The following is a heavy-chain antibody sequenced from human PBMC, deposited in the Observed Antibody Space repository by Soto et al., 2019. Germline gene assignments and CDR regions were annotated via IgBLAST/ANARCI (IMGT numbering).Heavy chain of an antibody. CDR2: INMDGSST. J-gene: IGHJ3*02. V-gene: IGHV3-74*01. CDR1: GFTFSSDW. CDR3: AKLIPYYYDSSGYSDYAFDI. Sequence: PGGSLRLSCAASGFTFSSDWTHWVRQAAGKGLVWVSRINMDGSSTNYADSVKGRFTISRDNSKNTLYLQMNSLRAEDTAVYYCAKLIPYYYDSSGYSDYAFDIWGQGTMVTVSS. D-gene: IGHD3-22*01.